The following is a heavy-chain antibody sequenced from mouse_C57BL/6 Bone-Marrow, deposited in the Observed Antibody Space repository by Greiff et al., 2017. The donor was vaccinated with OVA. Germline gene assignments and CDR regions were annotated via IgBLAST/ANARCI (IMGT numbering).Heavy chain of an antibody. Sequence: VQLQQSGAELVRPGASVKLSCTASGFNITDYYMHWVKQRPEQGLEWIGRIDPEDGDTEYAPKFQGKATMTADPSSNTAYLQLSSLTSEDTAVYYCTGVYDGCHGGYWGQGTTLTVSA. V-gene: IGHV14-1*01. J-gene: IGHJ2*01. D-gene: IGHD2-3*01. CDR1: GFNITDYY. CDR3: TGVYDGCHGGY. CDR2: IDPEDGDT.